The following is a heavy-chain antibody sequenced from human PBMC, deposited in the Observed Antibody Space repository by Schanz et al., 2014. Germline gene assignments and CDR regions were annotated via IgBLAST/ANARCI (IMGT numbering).Heavy chain of an antibody. CDR1: GFPFSDYF. CDR2: IGNGGVTI. CDR3: ARIGGSVCDY. J-gene: IGHJ4*02. D-gene: IGHD3-10*01. Sequence: QVQLVDSGGGLVKPGGSLRLSCTASGFPFSDYFMAWIRQPPGRGLEWVSYIGNGGVTIYYADSVKGRFTISRDNSKNSLYLQMNSLRAEDTAVYYYARIGGSVCDYWAQGTLVTVSS. V-gene: IGHV3-11*01.